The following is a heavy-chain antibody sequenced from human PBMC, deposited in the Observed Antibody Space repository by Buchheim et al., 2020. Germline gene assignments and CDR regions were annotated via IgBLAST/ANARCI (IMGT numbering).Heavy chain of an antibody. J-gene: IGHJ5*02. CDR2: ISSSSSTI. CDR1: GFTFSSYS. V-gene: IGHV3-48*02. Sequence: EVQLVESGGGLVQPGGSLRLSCAASGFTFSSYSMNWVRQAPGKGLEWVSYISSSSSTIYYADSVKGRFTISRDNAKNSLYLQMNSLRDEDTAVYYCARGAVPKPFASGIYNWFDPWGQGTL. CDR3: ARGAVPKPFASGIYNWFDP. D-gene: IGHD3-10*01.